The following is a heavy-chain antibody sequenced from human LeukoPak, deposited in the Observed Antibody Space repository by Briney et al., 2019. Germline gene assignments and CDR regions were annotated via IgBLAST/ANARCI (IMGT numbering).Heavy chain of an antibody. D-gene: IGHD3-22*01. Sequence: ASVKVSCKASGGTFSSYAISWVRQAPGQGLEWMGGIIPIFGTANYAQKFQGRVTITTDESTITAYMELSSLRSEDTAVYYCARRYYYARSGYNWGQAALVTVSS. CDR3: ARRYYYARSGYN. CDR2: IIPIFGTA. J-gene: IGHJ1*01. CDR1: GGTFSSYA. V-gene: IGHV1-69*05.